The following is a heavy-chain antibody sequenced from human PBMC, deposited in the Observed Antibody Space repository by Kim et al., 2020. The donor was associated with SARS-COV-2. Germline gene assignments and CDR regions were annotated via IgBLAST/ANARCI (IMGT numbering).Heavy chain of an antibody. V-gene: IGHV3-23*01. Sequence: GGSLRLSCAASGFSFKTYTMSWVRQAPGKGLDWVSSILSSGTTFYADSVGGRFTISRDNAKNTLYLQMTSLKAEDTAVYYCANRYEGSHPNWGQGALVTVSS. CDR3: ANRYEGSHPN. CDR1: GFSFKTYT. J-gene: IGHJ4*02. CDR2: ILSSGTT. D-gene: IGHD1-26*01.